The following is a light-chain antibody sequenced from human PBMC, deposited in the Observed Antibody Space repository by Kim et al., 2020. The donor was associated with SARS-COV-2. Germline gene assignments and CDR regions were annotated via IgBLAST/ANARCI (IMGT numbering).Light chain of an antibody. V-gene: IGKV1-39*01. CDR2: AAS. CDR1: QSISSY. CDR3: QQSYSIPCT. Sequence: DIQMTQSPSSLSASVGDRVTITCRASQSISSYLNWYQQKPGRAPKLLIYAASSLQSGVPSGFSGSGSGTDFTLTISSLQYEDFAIYYCQQSYSIPCTFGQGTKLEI. J-gene: IGKJ2*02.